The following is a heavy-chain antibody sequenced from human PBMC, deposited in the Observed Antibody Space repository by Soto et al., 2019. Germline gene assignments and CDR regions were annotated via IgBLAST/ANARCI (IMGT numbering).Heavy chain of an antibody. Sequence: QVQLQESGPGLVKPSETLSLTCTVSGGSISSYYWSWIRQPPGKGLEWIGYIYYSGSTNYNPSLKSRVTISVDQSTKQFSLKLRSVTAADTAVYYCARGEGYFDLWGRGTLVTVSS. V-gene: IGHV4-59*01. D-gene: IGHD3-10*01. CDR3: ARGEGYFDL. CDR1: GGSISSYY. J-gene: IGHJ2*01. CDR2: IYYSGST.